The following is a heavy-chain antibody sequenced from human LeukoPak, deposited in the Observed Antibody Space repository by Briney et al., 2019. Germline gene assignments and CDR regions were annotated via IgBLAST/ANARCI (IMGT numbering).Heavy chain of an antibody. CDR1: GYTFTNYT. CDR3: ARSGLPGNYYFDY. CDR2: ISGYNGNT. D-gene: IGHD5-12*01. V-gene: IGHV1-18*01. J-gene: IGHJ4*02. Sequence: ASVKVSCKASGYTFTNYTLNWVRQAPGQGLEWMGWISGYNGNTNYAQRLQGRVTMTTDTSTSTAYMELRSLRSDDTAVYYCARSGLPGNYYFDYWGQGTLVTVSS.